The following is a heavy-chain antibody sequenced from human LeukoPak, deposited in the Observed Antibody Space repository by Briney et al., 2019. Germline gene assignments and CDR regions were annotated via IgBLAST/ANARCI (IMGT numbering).Heavy chain of an antibody. Sequence: GRSLRLSCAASGFTFSSYAMLWVRQAPGKGLEWVAVISYDGSNKYYADSVKGRFTISRDNSKNTLYLQMNSLRAEDTAVYYCARETRYRGGPNWFDPWGQGTLVTVSS. V-gene: IGHV3-30-3*01. D-gene: IGHD1-14*01. CDR2: ISYDGSNK. CDR1: GFTFSSYA. J-gene: IGHJ5*02. CDR3: ARETRYRGGPNWFDP.